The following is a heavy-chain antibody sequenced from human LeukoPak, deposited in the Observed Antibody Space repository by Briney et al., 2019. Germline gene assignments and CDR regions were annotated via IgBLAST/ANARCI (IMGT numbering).Heavy chain of an antibody. CDR1: GFDFSNQA. CDR3: AKGAGYSSNWNFDY. D-gene: IGHD6-13*01. J-gene: IGHJ4*02. V-gene: IGHV3-23*01. Sequence: GGSLRLSCAASGFDFSNQAMSWVRQAPGKGLEWVSTISGRGDSTYYADSVKGRFTISRDNSKNTLYLQMNSLRLEDTAGYYCAKGAGYSSNWNFDYWGQGTLVTVSS. CDR2: ISGRGDST.